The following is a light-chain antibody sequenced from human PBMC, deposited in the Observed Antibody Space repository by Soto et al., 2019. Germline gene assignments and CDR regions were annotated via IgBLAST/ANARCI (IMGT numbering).Light chain of an antibody. CDR1: QSINSY. J-gene: IGKJ2*01. V-gene: IGKV1-39*01. Sequence: DIQMTQSPSSVSAFVGDRVTITCRASQSINSYLNWYQQKPGKAPKLLIYAASSLQSGVPSRFSGSGSGTDFTLTISSLQREDLATYYCQQSYITPPHTFGQGTKLEIK. CDR2: AAS. CDR3: QQSYITPPHT.